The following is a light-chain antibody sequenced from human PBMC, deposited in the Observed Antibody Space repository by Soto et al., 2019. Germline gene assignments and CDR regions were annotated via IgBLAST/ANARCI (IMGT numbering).Light chain of an antibody. J-gene: IGLJ1*01. Sequence: QSVLPQPSSASGTPGQRVTISCSGSSFNIGSNNVNWYQQLPGTAPKLLIFSNNQRPSGVPDRFSCSKSGTSASLPISRLQYEDEADYYCAAWDDSLNTYVFGIGTKLTVL. CDR3: AAWDDSLNTYV. CDR1: SFNIGSNN. CDR2: SNN. V-gene: IGLV1-44*01.